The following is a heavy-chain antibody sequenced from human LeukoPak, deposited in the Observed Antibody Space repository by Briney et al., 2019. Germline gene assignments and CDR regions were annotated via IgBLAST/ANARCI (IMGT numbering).Heavy chain of an antibody. V-gene: IGHV3-7*01. J-gene: IGHJ4*02. CDR3: SRDLFSGTYHEDF. CDR2: IKVDGSVT. D-gene: IGHD1-26*01. Sequence: GGSLRLSCVASGFTLSGYWMSWVRQAPGQGLEWVADIKVDGSVTYYVDSVKGRFTISSDDAKKSLYLQMNSLRGQATAVLYISRDLFSGTYHEDFWGQGTLVIVSS. CDR1: GFTLSGYW.